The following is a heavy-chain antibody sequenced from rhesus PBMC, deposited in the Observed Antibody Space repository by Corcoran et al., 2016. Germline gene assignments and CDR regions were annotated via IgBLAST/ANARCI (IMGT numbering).Heavy chain of an antibody. V-gene: IGHV4-127*01. CDR2: IFVSSGST. CDR3: ARVYSWNNLDY. D-gene: IGHD1-20*01. CDR1: GGSISGGSG. Sequence: QVQLQESGPGLVKPSETLSLPCAVSGGSISGGSGWSWIRQPPGKGLEWFGHIFVSSGSTYYNPSRKSRVTISTDTSKNQFSLRLSSVTAADTAVYYCARVYSWNNLDYWGQGVLVTVSS. J-gene: IGHJ4*01.